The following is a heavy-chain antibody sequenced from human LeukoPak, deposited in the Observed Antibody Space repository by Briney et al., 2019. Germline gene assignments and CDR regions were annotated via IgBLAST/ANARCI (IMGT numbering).Heavy chain of an antibody. Sequence: ASVKVSCKASGYTFTGYYMHWVRQAPGQGLEWMGWINPNSGGTNYAHRGWVTMTRDTSISTAYMELSRLRSDDTAVYYCARGGIYSSSWYGFTDAFDIWGQGTMVTVSS. CDR2: INPNSGGT. CDR1: GYTFTGYY. J-gene: IGHJ3*02. CDR3: ARGGIYSSSWYGFTDAFDI. D-gene: IGHD6-13*01. V-gene: IGHV1-2*04.